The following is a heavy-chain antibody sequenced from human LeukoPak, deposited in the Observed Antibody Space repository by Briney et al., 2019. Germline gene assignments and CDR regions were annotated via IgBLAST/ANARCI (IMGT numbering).Heavy chain of an antibody. J-gene: IGHJ4*02. CDR1: GGSISSHY. CDR2: IYYSGST. V-gene: IGHV4-59*11. CDR3: ARGGGIWEPYFDY. D-gene: IGHD1-26*01. Sequence: SETLSLTCTVSGGSISSHYWSWIRQPPGKGLEWIGYIYYSGSTNYNPSLKSRVTISVDTSKNQLSLKLSSVTAADTAVYYCARGGGIWEPYFDYWGQGTLVTVSS.